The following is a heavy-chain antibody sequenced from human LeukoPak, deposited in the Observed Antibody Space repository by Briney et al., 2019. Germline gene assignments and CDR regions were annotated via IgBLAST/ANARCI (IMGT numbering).Heavy chain of an antibody. V-gene: IGHV1-2*02. CDR3: AASRWLPAPYFDC. CDR1: GYTFTGYY. CDR2: INPNSGGT. D-gene: IGHD5-12*01. Sequence: GASVKVSCKASGYTFTGYYMHWVRQAPGQGLEWMGWINPNSGGTNYAQKFQGRVTMTRDTSISTAYMELSRLTSDDTAVYYCAASRWLPAPYFDCWGQGTLVTVSS. J-gene: IGHJ4*02.